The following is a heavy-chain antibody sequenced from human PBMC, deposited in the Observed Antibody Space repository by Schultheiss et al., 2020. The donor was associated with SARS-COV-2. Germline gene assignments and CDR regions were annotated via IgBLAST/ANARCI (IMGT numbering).Heavy chain of an antibody. CDR1: GFTFSSYG. V-gene: IGHV3-30*18. Sequence: GGSLRLSCAASGFTFSSYGMHWVRQAPGKGLEWVAVISYDGSNKYYADSVKGRFTISRDNSKNTLYLQMNSLRVEDTAVYYCVKTADDAFDVWGQGTMVTVSS. J-gene: IGHJ3*01. CDR2: ISYDGSNK. CDR3: VKTADDAFDV.